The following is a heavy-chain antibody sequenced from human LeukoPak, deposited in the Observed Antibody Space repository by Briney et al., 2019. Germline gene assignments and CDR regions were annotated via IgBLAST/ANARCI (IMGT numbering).Heavy chain of an antibody. CDR2: ISGSGGST. Sequence: PGGSLRLSCAASGFTFSSYAMSWVRQAPGKGLEWVSAISGSGGSTYYADSVKGRFTISRDNSKNTLYLQMNSLRAEDTAVYYCAKDQARQLERLSYYYYYGMDVWGQGTTVTVSS. CDR1: GFTFSSYA. D-gene: IGHD1-1*01. J-gene: IGHJ6*02. CDR3: AKDQARQLERLSYYYYYGMDV. V-gene: IGHV3-23*01.